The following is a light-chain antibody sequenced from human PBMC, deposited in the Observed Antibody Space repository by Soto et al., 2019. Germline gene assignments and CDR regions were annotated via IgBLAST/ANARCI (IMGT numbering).Light chain of an antibody. CDR1: LPISNY. CDR2: AAS. Sequence: DIKFTQSPSALSATVGDRATLNCRASLPISNYLAWYQQIPGKIPNLLIYAASTLQAGVPSRFSGSGSGTDCTLPISRLQPEDVEAYYCQKYNSDPLTFGGGTKVDIK. CDR3: QKYNSDPLT. J-gene: IGKJ4*01. V-gene: IGKV1-27*01.